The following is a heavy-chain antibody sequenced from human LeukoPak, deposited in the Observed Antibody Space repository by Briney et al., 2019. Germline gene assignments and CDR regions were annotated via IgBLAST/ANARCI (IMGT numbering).Heavy chain of an antibody. D-gene: IGHD1-26*01. CDR3: ARDLAMYSPDLDY. CDR2: INPKTGVT. J-gene: IGHJ4*02. Sequence: GASVKVSCKASGYTFTDYYLHWVRQAPGHGLEWMGWINPKTGVTKYAQNFQGRVTMTRDTSINTACMEVSRLRSDDTAVFYCARDLAMYSPDLDYWGQGTLVTVSS. V-gene: IGHV1-2*02. CDR1: GYTFTDYY.